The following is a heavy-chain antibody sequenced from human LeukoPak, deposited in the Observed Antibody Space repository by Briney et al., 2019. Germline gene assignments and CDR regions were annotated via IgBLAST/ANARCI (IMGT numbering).Heavy chain of an antibody. CDR2: INHSGST. CDR1: GGSFSGYY. J-gene: IGHJ4*02. CDR3: ASWGGGLRVFDY. D-gene: IGHD3-16*01. V-gene: IGHV4-34*01. Sequence: PSETLSLTCAVYGGSFSGYYWSWIRQPPGKGLEWIGEINHSGSTNYSPSLKSRVTISVDTSKNQFSLKLSSVTAADTAVYYCASWGGGLRVFDYWGQGTLVTVSS.